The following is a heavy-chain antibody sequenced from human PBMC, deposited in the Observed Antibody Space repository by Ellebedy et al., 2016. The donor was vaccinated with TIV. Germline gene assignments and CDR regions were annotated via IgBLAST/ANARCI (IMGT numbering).Heavy chain of an antibody. D-gene: IGHD2-15*01. Sequence: GESLKISXAASGFTFSSYAMSWVRQAPGKGLEWVSAISGSGGSTYYADSVKGRFTISRDNSKNTLYLQMNSLRAEDTAVYYCARDIVVVVAATEYYFDYWGQGTLVTVSS. CDR1: GFTFSSYA. CDR2: ISGSGGST. J-gene: IGHJ4*02. CDR3: ARDIVVVVAATEYYFDY. V-gene: IGHV3-23*01.